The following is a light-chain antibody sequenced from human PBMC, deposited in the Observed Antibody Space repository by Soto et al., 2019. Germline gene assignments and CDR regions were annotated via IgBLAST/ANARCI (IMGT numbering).Light chain of an antibody. CDR3: HQCDSPPWT. Sequence: VLTQAPGTRSVARGEGATRCCRGRQSLSSNYLAWYQQNPGQAPRLLIYGASSRATGIPDRFSGSRSRPAFTPTLPSLEPEALAVLYCHQCDSPPWTFGPGTKVDIK. CDR1: QSLSSNY. V-gene: IGKV3-20*01. J-gene: IGKJ1*01. CDR2: GAS.